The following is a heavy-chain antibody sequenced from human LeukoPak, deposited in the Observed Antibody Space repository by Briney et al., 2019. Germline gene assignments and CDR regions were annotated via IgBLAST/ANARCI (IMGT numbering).Heavy chain of an antibody. Sequence: SETLSLTCAVYGGSFSGYYWSWIRQPPGKGLEWIGSIYYSGSTYYNPSLKSRVTISVDTSKNQFSLKLSSVTAADTAVYYCAGHVLLWFGELLHSNWFDPWGQGTLVTVSS. CDR3: AGHVLLWFGELLHSNWFDP. CDR2: IYYSGST. V-gene: IGHV4-34*01. D-gene: IGHD3-10*01. J-gene: IGHJ5*02. CDR1: GGSFSGYY.